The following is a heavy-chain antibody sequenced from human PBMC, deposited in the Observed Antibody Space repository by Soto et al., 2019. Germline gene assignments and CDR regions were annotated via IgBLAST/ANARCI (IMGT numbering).Heavy chain of an antibody. D-gene: IGHD1-26*01. J-gene: IGHJ4*02. Sequence: EVPLLESGGGLVQPGGSLRLSCAASGFTFSSYAMSWVRQAPGKGLEWVSVISGSGGSTYYADSVKGRFTISRDNSKNTRYLQMNGLRAEDTAVYYCAKRGSGSQFDYWGQGTRVTVSS. CDR1: GFTFSSYA. CDR3: AKRGSGSQFDY. V-gene: IGHV3-23*01. CDR2: ISGSGGST.